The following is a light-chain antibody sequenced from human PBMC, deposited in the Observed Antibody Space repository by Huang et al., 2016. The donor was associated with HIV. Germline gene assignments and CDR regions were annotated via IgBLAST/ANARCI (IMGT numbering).Light chain of an antibody. Sequence: EIVLTQSPDTLSLSPGERGALSCRASQNVTNDYLAWYQQKSGQAPRLLIYGSSGRATGVHVRFGSSGSDAEFILTIDRLEPEDFASYYCQQYSTSPWTVGPGTKLEVK. J-gene: IGKJ3*01. V-gene: IGKV3-20*01. CDR3: QQYSTSPWT. CDR2: GSS. CDR1: QNVTNDY.